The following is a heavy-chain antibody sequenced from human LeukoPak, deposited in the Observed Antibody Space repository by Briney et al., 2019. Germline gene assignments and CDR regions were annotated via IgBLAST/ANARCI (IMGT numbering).Heavy chain of an antibody. J-gene: IGHJ4*02. CDR1: GYSFTSYW. Sequence: GESLKISCKGSGYSFTSYWIGWVRQMPGKGLEWMGIIYPGDSDTRYSPSFQGQVTISADTSISTAYLQWSSLTASDPAMYYCARHFSYYDSSDQFGYWGQGTLVTVSS. CDR2: IYPGDSDT. V-gene: IGHV5-51*01. CDR3: ARHFSYYDSSDQFGY. D-gene: IGHD3-22*01.